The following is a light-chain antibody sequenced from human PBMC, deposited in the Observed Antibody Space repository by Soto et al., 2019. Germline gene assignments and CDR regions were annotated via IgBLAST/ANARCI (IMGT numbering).Light chain of an antibody. CDR1: SSDIGHYDY. J-gene: IGLJ1*01. V-gene: IGLV2-14*03. CDR2: HVT. CDR3: CSLTTSHTYV. Sequence: QSALTQPASVSGSPGQSITISCTGTSSDIGHYDYVSWHQQHPGKAPKLMIYHVTYRPSGVSNRYSGSKSGNSASLTISGLHADDEADYYCCSLTTSHTYVFGSGTKVTVL.